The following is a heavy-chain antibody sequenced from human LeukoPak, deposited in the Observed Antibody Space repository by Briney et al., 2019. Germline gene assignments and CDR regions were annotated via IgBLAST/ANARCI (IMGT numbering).Heavy chain of an antibody. J-gene: IGHJ4*02. CDR3: TTYRSGHY. CDR2: ISTKTNNYAT. D-gene: IGHD6-19*01. V-gene: IGHV3-73*01. Sequence: GGSLKLSCAASGFTFSDCDIHWVRQASGKGLEWVGRISTKTNNYATAYTASVRGRFTISRDDSDNTACLQMNSLQIEDTAVYYCTTYRSGHYWGQGTLVTVSS. CDR1: GFTFSDCD.